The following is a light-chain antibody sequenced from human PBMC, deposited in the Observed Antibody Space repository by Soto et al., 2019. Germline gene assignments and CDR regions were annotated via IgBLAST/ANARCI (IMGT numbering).Light chain of an antibody. CDR2: DGS. CDR3: SSYTSSTTLV. CDR1: SSDVGGYKY. J-gene: IGLJ1*01. V-gene: IGLV2-14*01. Sequence: QSALTQPASVSGSPGQSITISCTGTSSDVGGYKYFSWYQQRPAKAPKLMIYDGSNRPSGVFNRFSGSKSGNTASLPTSGLQAEDEGDYYCSSYTSSTTLVFGSGTKVTVL.